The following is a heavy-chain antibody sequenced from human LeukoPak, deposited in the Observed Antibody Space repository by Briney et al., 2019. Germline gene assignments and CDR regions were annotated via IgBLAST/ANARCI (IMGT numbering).Heavy chain of an antibody. CDR2: ISGSGGT. J-gene: IGHJ4*02. Sequence: GGSLRLSCAASGFTFSSYAMNWVRQAPGKGLEWVSAISGSGGTYYADSVKGRFTISKDNSKNTLYLQMNNLRAEDTAIYYCAKKGLASAGRPPYFDYWGQGALVTVPS. V-gene: IGHV3-23*01. CDR1: GFTFSSYA. CDR3: AKKGLASAGRPPYFDY. D-gene: IGHD6-13*01.